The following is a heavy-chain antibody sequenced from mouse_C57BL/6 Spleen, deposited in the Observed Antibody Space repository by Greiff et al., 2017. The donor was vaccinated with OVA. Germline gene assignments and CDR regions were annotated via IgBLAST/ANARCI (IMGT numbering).Heavy chain of an antibody. Sequence: VQLQQSGPELVKPGASVKISCKASGYAFSSSWMNWVKQRPGKGLEWIGRIYPGDGYTNYNGKFKGKATLTADKSSSTAYMQLSSLTSEDSAVYFCARQDYAMDYWGQGTSVTVSS. V-gene: IGHV1-82*01. CDR1: GYAFSSSW. CDR2: IYPGDGYT. J-gene: IGHJ4*01. CDR3: ARQDYAMDY.